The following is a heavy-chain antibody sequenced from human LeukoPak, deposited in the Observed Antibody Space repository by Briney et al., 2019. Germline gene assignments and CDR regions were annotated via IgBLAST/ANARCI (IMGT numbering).Heavy chain of an antibody. CDR2: ISSSGSTI. J-gene: IGHJ4*02. Sequence: EGSLRLSCAASGFTFSDYYMSWIRQAPGKGLEWVSYISSSGSTIYYADSVKGRFTISRDNAKNSLYLQMNSLRAEDTAVYYCARGQTFVFGELSIFDYWGQGTLVTVSS. V-gene: IGHV3-11*04. D-gene: IGHD3-10*02. CDR3: ARGQTFVFGELSIFDY. CDR1: GFTFSDYY.